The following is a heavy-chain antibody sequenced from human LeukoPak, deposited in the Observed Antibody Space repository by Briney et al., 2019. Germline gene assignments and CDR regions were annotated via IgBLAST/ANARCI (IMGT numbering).Heavy chain of an antibody. J-gene: IGHJ4*02. CDR3: AKDSGSPEGSGYFDY. CDR2: ISWDGGST. V-gene: IGHV3-43*01. CDR1: GFTFSSYA. D-gene: IGHD1-26*01. Sequence: PGGTLRLSCAASGFTFSSYAMTWVRQAPGKGLEWVSLISWDGGSTYYADSVKGRFTISRDNSKNSLYLQMNSLRTEDTALYYCAKDSGSPEGSGYFDYWGQGTLVTVSS.